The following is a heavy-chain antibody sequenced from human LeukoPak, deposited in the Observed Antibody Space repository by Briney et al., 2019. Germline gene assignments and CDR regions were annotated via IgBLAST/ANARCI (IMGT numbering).Heavy chain of an antibody. CDR1: GFTFSSYA. CDR2: ISGSGGST. CDR3: AKAYGQQLVPGY. J-gene: IGHJ4*02. Sequence: GGSLRLSCAAYGFTFSSYAMSWVRQAPGKGLEWVSAISGSGGSTYYADSVKGRFTISRDNSKSTLYLQMNSLRAEDTAVYYCAKAYGQQLVPGYWGQGTLVTVSS. D-gene: IGHD6-13*01. V-gene: IGHV3-23*01.